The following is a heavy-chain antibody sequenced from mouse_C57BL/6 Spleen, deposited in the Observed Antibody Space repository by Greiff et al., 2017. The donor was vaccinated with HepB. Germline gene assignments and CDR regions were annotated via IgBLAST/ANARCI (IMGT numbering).Heavy chain of an antibody. J-gene: IGHJ2*01. CDR1: GYTFTDYY. V-gene: IGHV1-76*01. D-gene: IGHD2-5*01. Sequence: QVQLQQSGAELVRPGASVKLSCKASGYTFTDYYINWVKQRPGQGLEWIARIYPGSGNTYYNEKFKGKATLTAEKSSSTAYMQLSSLTSEDSAVYFCAREGSSYSNLDYWGQGTTLTVSS. CDR2: IYPGSGNT. CDR3: AREGSSYSNLDY.